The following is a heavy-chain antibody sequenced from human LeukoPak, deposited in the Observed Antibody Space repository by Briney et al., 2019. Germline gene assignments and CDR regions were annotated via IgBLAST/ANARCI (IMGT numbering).Heavy chain of an antibody. J-gene: IGHJ2*01. Sequence: PSETLTLICTVSGGSISSSSYYWGWIRQPPGKGLEWIGSIYYSGSTYYNPSLKSRVTISVDTSKNQFSLKLSSVTAADTAVYYCARRPYGYFDLWGRGTLVTVSS. D-gene: IGHD6-6*01. CDR3: ARRPYGYFDL. V-gene: IGHV4-39*07. CDR2: IYYSGST. CDR1: GGSISSSSYY.